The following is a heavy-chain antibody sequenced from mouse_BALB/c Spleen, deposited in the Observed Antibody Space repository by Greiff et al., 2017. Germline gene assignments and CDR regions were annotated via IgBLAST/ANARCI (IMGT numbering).Heavy chain of an antibody. CDR1: GFSLTGYG. Sequence: VKLMESGPGLVAPSQSLSITCTVSGFSLTGYGVNWVRQPPGKGLEWLGMIWGDGSTDYNSALKSRLSISKDNSKSQVFLKMNSLQTDDTARYYCARESLYYYGSSPFDYWGQGTTLTVSS. V-gene: IGHV2-6-7*01. D-gene: IGHD1-1*01. J-gene: IGHJ2*01. CDR3: ARESLYYYGSSPFDY. CDR2: IWGDGST.